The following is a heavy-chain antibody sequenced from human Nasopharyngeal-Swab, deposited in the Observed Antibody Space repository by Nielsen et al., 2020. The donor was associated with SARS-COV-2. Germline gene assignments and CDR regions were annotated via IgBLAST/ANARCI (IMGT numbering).Heavy chain of an antibody. CDR2: VHILGRT. D-gene: IGHD2-21*02. CDR1: GGSISSYY. CDR3: ARGVTAIRRGDNWFDP. V-gene: IGHV4-59*13. J-gene: IGHJ5*02. Sequence: SETLSLTCTVSGGSISSYYWNWIRQPPGKGLEWIGYVHILGRTDYNPSLKSRVTISLDTSNYQFSLRLSSVTAADTAVYYCARGVTAIRRGDNWFDPWGQGTLVTVSS.